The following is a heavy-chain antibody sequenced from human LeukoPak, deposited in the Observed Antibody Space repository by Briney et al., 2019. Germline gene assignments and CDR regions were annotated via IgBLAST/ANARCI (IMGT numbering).Heavy chain of an antibody. D-gene: IGHD1-7*01. J-gene: IGHJ3*02. CDR3: ARGLRYNWNYGMNAFDI. CDR2: INHSGST. CDR1: GGSFSGYY. Sequence: SETLSLTCAVYGGSFSGYYWSWIRQPPGKGLEWIGDINHSGSTNYNPSLKSRVTISVDTSKNQFSLKLSSVTAADTAVYYCARGLRYNWNYGMNAFDIWGQGTMVTVSS. V-gene: IGHV4-34*01.